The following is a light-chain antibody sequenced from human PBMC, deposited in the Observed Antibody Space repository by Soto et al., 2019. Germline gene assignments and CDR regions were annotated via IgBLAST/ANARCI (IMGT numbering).Light chain of an antibody. J-gene: IGLJ1*01. CDR1: SSDVGSYNR. V-gene: IGLV2-18*02. Sequence: QSVLTQPASVSGSPGQSVTISCTGTSSDVGSYNRVSWYQQPPGKAPKLVIYDVTNRPSGVSSRVSGSKSGNTASLTISGLQAEDEADYYCCSYTTTHTDVFGTGTKLTVL. CDR2: DVT. CDR3: CSYTTTHTDV.